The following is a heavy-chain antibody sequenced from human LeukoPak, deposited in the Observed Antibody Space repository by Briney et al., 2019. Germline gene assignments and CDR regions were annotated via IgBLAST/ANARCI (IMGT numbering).Heavy chain of an antibody. CDR2: IYTSGST. Sequence: SETLSLTCTVSGGSISNYYWSWFRQPPGKGLEWIGYIYTSGSTNYNPSLKSRVTISVDTSKNRFSLKLSSVTAADTAVYYCARHLGYNWFDPWGQGTLVIVSS. D-gene: IGHD3-16*01. CDR3: ARHLGYNWFDP. CDR1: GGSISNYY. J-gene: IGHJ5*02. V-gene: IGHV4-4*09.